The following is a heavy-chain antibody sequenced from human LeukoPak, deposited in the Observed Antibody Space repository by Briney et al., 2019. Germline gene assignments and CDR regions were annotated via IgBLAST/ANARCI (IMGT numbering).Heavy chain of an antibody. Sequence: GASVKVSCKASGYTFTSYYMHWVRQAPGQGLEWMGWISAYNGNTNYAQKLQGRVTMTTDTSTSTAYMELRSLRSDDTAVYYCARRYRADYYDSSGYYDYWGQGTLVTVSS. D-gene: IGHD3-22*01. V-gene: IGHV1-18*04. CDR1: GYTFTSYY. J-gene: IGHJ4*02. CDR2: ISAYNGNT. CDR3: ARRYRADYYDSSGYYDY.